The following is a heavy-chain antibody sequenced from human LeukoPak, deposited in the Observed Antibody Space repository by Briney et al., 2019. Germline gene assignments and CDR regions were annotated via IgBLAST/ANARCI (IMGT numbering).Heavy chain of an antibody. CDR3: AREGGGAHFYDSSGSYADGFDI. CDR1: GFTFSSYE. CDR2: ISSSGSTI. J-gene: IGHJ3*02. D-gene: IGHD3-22*01. V-gene: IGHV3-48*03. Sequence: PGGSLRLSCAASGFTFSSYEMNWVRQAPGKGLEWVSYISSSGSTIYYADSVKGRFTVSRDNSRNTLYLQMNSLRAEDTAVYYCAREGGGAHFYDSSGSYADGFDIWGQGAMVTVSS.